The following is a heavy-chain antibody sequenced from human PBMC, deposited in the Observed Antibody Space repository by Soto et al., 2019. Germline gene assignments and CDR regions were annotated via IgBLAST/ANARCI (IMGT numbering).Heavy chain of an antibody. V-gene: IGHV3-9*01. CDR1: GFTFDDYA. Sequence: EAQLVESGGGLVQPGRSLRLSCAASGFTFDDYAMHWVRQAPGKGLEWVSGISWNSGIITYADSVKGRFTISRDNARNSLYLQMNTLGVDDTALYYCAKDRDPGETSDGGEDPDHWGQGTLVTVSS. CDR3: AKDRDPGETSDGGEDPDH. D-gene: IGHD3-16*01. J-gene: IGHJ4*02. CDR2: ISWNSGII.